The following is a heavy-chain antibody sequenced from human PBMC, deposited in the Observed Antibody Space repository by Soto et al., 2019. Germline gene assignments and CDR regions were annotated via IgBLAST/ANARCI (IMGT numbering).Heavy chain of an antibody. Sequence: LRLSCAASGFSFSTYSMAWVRQAAGKGPQWVSGLSGGGANTFYIDSVRGRFTISVDNSKNTVYLQMDSLRADDTAVYYCARWSGYADAWGQGTLVTVSS. CDR1: GFSFSTYS. D-gene: IGHD4-17*01. CDR3: ARWSGYADA. CDR2: LSGGGANT. J-gene: IGHJ4*02. V-gene: IGHV3-23*01.